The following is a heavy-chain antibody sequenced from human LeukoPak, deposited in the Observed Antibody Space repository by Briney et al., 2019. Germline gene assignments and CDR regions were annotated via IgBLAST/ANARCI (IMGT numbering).Heavy chain of an antibody. Sequence: GASVKVSCKASGGTFSSYAISWVRQAPGQGLEWMGGIIPIFGTANYAQKFQGRVTITADESTSTAYMELSSLRSEDTAVYYCARGVLYCSSTGYYRWFDPWGQGTLVTVSS. J-gene: IGHJ5*02. CDR1: GGTFSSYA. CDR2: IIPIFGTA. CDR3: ARGVLYCSSTGYYRWFDP. D-gene: IGHD2-2*01. V-gene: IGHV1-69*13.